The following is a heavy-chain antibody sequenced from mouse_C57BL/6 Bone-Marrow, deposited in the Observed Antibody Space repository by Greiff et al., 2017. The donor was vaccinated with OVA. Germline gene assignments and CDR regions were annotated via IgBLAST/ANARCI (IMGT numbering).Heavy chain of an antibody. V-gene: IGHV10-3*01. D-gene: IGHD2-4*01. CDR1: GFTFNTYA. Sequence: EVKVVESGGGLVQPKGSLKLSCAASGFTFNTYAMHWVRQAPGKGLDWVARIRSKSSNYATYYADSVKDSFTISRDDSQSMLYLQMNNLKTEDTAMDYGVREVDDDEGYYAMDYWGQGTSVTVSS. CDR2: IRSKSSNYAT. J-gene: IGHJ4*01. CDR3: VREVDDDEGYYAMDY.